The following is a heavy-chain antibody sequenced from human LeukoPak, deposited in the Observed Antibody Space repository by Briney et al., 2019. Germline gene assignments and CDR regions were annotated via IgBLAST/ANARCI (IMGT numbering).Heavy chain of an antibody. CDR2: IYPGDSDT. CDR3: ARHLRGSGSYYKPYYYYGMDV. D-gene: IGHD3-10*01. V-gene: IGHV5-51*01. J-gene: IGHJ6*02. CDR1: GYSFTSYW. Sequence: GESLKISCKGSGYSFTSYWIGWVRQMPGKGLEWMGIIYPGDSDTRYSPSFQGQVTISADKSISTAYLQWSSLKASDTAMYYCARHLRGSGSYYKPYYYYGMDVWGQGTTVTVSS.